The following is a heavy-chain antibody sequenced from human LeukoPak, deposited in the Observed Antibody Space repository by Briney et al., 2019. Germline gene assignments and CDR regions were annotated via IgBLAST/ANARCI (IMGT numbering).Heavy chain of an antibody. Sequence: PGGSLRLSCAASGFTFSSYGMHWVRQAPGKGLEWVAVIWNDGSYKYHADSVKGRLTISRDNSMNTLFLQMNSLRAEDTAVYYCARVGSRIAAAGTVYWGQGTLVTVSS. CDR2: IWNDGSYK. V-gene: IGHV3-33*01. CDR3: ARVGSRIAAAGTVY. J-gene: IGHJ4*02. CDR1: GFTFSSYG. D-gene: IGHD6-13*01.